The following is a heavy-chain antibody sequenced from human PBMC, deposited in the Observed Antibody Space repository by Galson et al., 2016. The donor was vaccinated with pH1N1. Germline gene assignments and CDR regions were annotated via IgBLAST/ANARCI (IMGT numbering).Heavy chain of an antibody. CDR1: GASVRSGGQY. J-gene: IGHJ5*01. CDR2: IYYIGST. Sequence: TLSLTCSVSGASVRSGGQYWTWIRQVPGKGLEWIGFIYYIGSTGYNPSLKSRASMSLDMSKKQFSLNLRSVTAADTAVYYCARNAWDGSGLNYFDSWGQGILVSVSS. V-gene: IGHV4-31*03. CDR3: ARNAWDGSGLNYFDS. D-gene: IGHD3-22*01.